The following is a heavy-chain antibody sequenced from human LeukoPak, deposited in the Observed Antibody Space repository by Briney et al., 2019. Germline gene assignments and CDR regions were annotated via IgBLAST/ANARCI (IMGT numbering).Heavy chain of an antibody. CDR1: GFTFSSYA. Sequence: GGSLRLSCAASGFTFSSYAMHWVRQAPGKGLEWVAVISYDGSNKYYADSVKGRFTISRDNSKNTLYLQMNSLRAEDTAVYCCARERAPSSAIDYWGQGTLVTVSS. J-gene: IGHJ4*02. D-gene: IGHD2-2*01. V-gene: IGHV3-30-3*01. CDR3: ARERAPSSAIDY. CDR2: ISYDGSNK.